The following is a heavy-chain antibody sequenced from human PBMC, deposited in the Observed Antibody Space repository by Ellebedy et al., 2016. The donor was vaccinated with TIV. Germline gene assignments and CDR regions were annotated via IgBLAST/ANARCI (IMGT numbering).Heavy chain of an antibody. CDR2: LYSGGRT. CDR3: ARESMVRGEGWYYGMDV. V-gene: IGHV3-53*04. Sequence: ETLSLTCAASGFTVSSNYMSWVRQAPGKGLEWVSALYSGGRTYYADSVKGRFTVSRHNSRNTLYLQMNSLRVEDTAVYYCARESMVRGEGWYYGMDVWGQGTTVTVSS. J-gene: IGHJ6*02. D-gene: IGHD3-10*01. CDR1: GFTVSSNY.